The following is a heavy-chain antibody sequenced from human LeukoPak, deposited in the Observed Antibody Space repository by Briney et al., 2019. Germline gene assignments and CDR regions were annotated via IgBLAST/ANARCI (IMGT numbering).Heavy chain of an antibody. Sequence: PGGSLRLSCAASGFTFSSYGMHWVHQAPGKGLEWVAVISYDGSNKYYADSVKGRFTISRDNSKNTLYLQMNSLRAEDTAVYYCAKDLVGSSWYYFQHWGQGTLVTVSS. CDR2: ISYDGSNK. CDR3: AKDLVGSSWYYFQH. D-gene: IGHD6-13*01. J-gene: IGHJ1*01. CDR1: GFTFSSYG. V-gene: IGHV3-30*18.